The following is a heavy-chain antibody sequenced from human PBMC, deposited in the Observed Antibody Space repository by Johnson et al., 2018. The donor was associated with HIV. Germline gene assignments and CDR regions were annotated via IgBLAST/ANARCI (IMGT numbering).Heavy chain of an antibody. V-gene: IGHV3-11*01. D-gene: IGHD6-19*01. Sequence: QVQLVESGGGLVKPGGSLRLSCAASGFTFSDYYMSWIRQAPGKGLEWVSYISSSGSTIYYADSVKARFTISRENAKNSLYRQMNSLRAEDMGLYFCAKEGGRGGWYSYAFDIWGRGTMVTVSS. CDR2: ISSSGSTI. CDR1: GFTFSDYY. CDR3: AKEGGRGGWYSYAFDI. J-gene: IGHJ3*02.